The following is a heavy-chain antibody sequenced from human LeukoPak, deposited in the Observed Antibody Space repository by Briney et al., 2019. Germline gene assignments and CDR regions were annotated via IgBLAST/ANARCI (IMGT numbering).Heavy chain of an antibody. J-gene: IGHJ4*02. D-gene: IGHD3-3*01. V-gene: IGHV3-23*01. Sequence: GGSLRLSCAASGFTFSSYAMSWVRQAPGKGLEWVSAISGSGGSTYYADSVKGRFTISRDNSKNALYLQMNSLRAEDTAVYYCAKPSIFGVVSFFDYWGQGTLVTVSS. CDR1: GFTFSSYA. CDR2: ISGSGGST. CDR3: AKPSIFGVVSFFDY.